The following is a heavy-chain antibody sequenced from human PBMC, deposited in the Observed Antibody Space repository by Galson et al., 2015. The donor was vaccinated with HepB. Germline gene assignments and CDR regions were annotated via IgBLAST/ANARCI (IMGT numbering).Heavy chain of an antibody. D-gene: IGHD1-26*01. Sequence: SLRLSCAASGFTFSSYAMSWVRQAPGKGLEWVSAISGSGGSTYYADSVKGRFTISRDNSKNTLYLQMNSLRAEDTAVYYCAKDTGYSGSYLSYFDYWGQGTLVTVSS. CDR2: ISGSGGST. V-gene: IGHV3-23*01. CDR3: AKDTGYSGSYLSYFDY. CDR1: GFTFSSYA. J-gene: IGHJ4*02.